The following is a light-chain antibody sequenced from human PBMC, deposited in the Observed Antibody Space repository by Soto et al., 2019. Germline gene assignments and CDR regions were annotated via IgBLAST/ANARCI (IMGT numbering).Light chain of an antibody. J-gene: IGKJ2*01. CDR2: AAS. Sequence: AIRMTQSPSSLSASTGDRVTITCRASQGISSYLAWYQQKPGKAPKLLIYAASTLQSVVPSRFSGSGSGTDFTLTISCLQSEDFATYYCQQYYSYLVTFGQGTKLEIK. CDR3: QQYYSYLVT. CDR1: QGISSY. V-gene: IGKV1-8*01.